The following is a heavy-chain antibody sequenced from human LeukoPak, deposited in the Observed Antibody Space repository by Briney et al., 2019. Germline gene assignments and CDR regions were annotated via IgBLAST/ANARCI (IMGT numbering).Heavy chain of an antibody. CDR3: ARVGVATIDPEDYYYYYGMDV. CDR1: GFTFSSYG. V-gene: IGHV3-33*01. J-gene: IGHJ6*04. Sequence: GGSLRLSCAASGFTFSSYGMHWVRQAPGKGLEWVADIWYDGSNKYYADSVKGRFTISRDNSKNTLYLQMNSLRAEDTAVYYCARVGVATIDPEDYYYYYGMDVWGKGTTVTVSS. D-gene: IGHD5-12*01. CDR2: IWYDGSNK.